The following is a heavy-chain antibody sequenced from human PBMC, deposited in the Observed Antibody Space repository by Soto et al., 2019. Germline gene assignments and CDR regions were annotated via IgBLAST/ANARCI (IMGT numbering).Heavy chain of an antibody. CDR3: AREETFCGGDRYFTGDGMDV. Sequence: ASVKVSCKASGYTFTSYGISWVRQAPGQGLEWMGWISAYNGNTNYAQKLQGRVTMTTDTSTSTAYMELRSLRSDDTAVYYCAREETFCGGDRYFTGDGMDVWGQGTTVTVSS. CDR1: GYTFTSYG. CDR2: ISAYNGNT. J-gene: IGHJ6*02. V-gene: IGHV1-18*04. D-gene: IGHD2-21*02.